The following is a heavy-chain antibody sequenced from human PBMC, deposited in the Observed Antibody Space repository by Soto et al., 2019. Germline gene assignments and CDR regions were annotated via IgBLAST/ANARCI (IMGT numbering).Heavy chain of an antibody. D-gene: IGHD3-3*01. CDR2: IYYSGST. J-gene: IGHJ5*02. V-gene: IGHV4-30-4*01. Sequence: SETLSLTCTVSGGXXXXVDYYGSWIRQPPGKGLEWIGYIYYSGSTYYNPSLKSRVTISVDTSKNQCSLKLSSVTAADTAVYYCARSYYDFWSGYYTPPGWFDPWGQGTLVTVSS. CDR1: GGXXXXVDYY. CDR3: ARSYYDFWSGYYTPPGWFDP.